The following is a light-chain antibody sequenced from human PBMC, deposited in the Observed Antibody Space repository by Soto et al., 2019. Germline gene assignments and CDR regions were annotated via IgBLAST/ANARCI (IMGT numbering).Light chain of an antibody. V-gene: IGKV3-20*01. CDR2: VAS. CDR3: QQYGSSPYT. Sequence: EIVLTQSPGTLSLSPGERATLSCRASQSVSSNYLAWYQQIPGQAPRLLIYVASSRATGIPDRFSGSGSGTVFTLTISRLEPEDFAVYYCQQYGSSPYTFGQGTKLEIK. CDR1: QSVSSNY. J-gene: IGKJ2*01.